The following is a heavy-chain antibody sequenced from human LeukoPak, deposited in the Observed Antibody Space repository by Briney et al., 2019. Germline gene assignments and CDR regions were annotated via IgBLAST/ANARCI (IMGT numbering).Heavy chain of an antibody. CDR3: KNDLTGGWSLDQ. CDR2: MSDDGRRK. V-gene: IGHV3-30*18. CDR1: GFTFSRSG. D-gene: IGHD6-19*01. Sequence: GALRLSCAASGFTFSRSGMHWVRQAPGKGLEWAAFMSDDGRRKYYADSVKGRFTISRDDSKNTVYLQMNSLRSEDTAMYYSKNDLTGGWSLDQWGQGTGVTVS. J-gene: IGHJ4*02.